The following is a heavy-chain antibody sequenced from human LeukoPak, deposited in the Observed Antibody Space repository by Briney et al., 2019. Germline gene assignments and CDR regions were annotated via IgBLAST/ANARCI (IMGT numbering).Heavy chain of an antibody. V-gene: IGHV1-18*01. Sequence: GASVKVSCKASGYTFTSYGISWVRQAPGQGLEWMGWISAYNGNTNYAQKLQDRVTMTTDTSTSTAYMELRSLRSDDTAVYYCARAAPTYCGGDCYFDYWGQGTLVTVSS. J-gene: IGHJ4*02. CDR2: ISAYNGNT. CDR1: GYTFTSYG. D-gene: IGHD2-21*02. CDR3: ARAAPTYCGGDCYFDY.